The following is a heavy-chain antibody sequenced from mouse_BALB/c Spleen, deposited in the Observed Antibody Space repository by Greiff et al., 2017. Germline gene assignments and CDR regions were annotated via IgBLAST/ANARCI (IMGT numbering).Heavy chain of an antibody. CDR3: AKGNYYGSEDLFDD. J-gene: IGHJ2*01. CDR2: ISYSGST. V-gene: IGHV3-2*02. Sequence: EVKLMESGPGLVKPSQSLSLTCTVTGYSITSDYAWNWIRQFPGNKLEWMGYISYSGSTSYNPSLKSRISITRDTSKNQFFLQLNSVTTEDTATYYCAKGNYYGSEDLFDDWGQGTTLTVSS. CDR1: GYSITSDYA. D-gene: IGHD1-1*01.